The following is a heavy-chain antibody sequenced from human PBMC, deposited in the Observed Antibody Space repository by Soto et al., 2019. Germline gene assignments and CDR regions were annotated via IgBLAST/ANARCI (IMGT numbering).Heavy chain of an antibody. D-gene: IGHD5-12*01. V-gene: IGHV1-18*04. Sequence: QVQLVQSGAEVKKPGASVKVSCKASGYTFTSYGISWVRQAPGQGLEWMGWFSAYNGNTNYAQKLQGRVTMTKDTSTSTAYMELRSLISDDTDVYYCAREDPLVATNDYWGQGPLVTVSS. J-gene: IGHJ4*02. CDR3: AREDPLVATNDY. CDR2: FSAYNGNT. CDR1: GYTFTSYG.